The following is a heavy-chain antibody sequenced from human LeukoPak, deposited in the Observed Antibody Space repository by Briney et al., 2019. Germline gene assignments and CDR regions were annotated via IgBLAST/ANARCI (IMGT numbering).Heavy chain of an antibody. Sequence: GGSLRLSCAASGFTFSSYAMHWVRQAPGKGREWGAVISYDGSNKYYADSVKGRFTISRDNSKNTLYLQMNSLRAEDTAVYYCARGSTVGATPFDYWGQGTLVTVSS. J-gene: IGHJ4*02. CDR3: ARGSTVGATPFDY. CDR2: ISYDGSNK. D-gene: IGHD1-26*01. V-gene: IGHV3-30-3*01. CDR1: GFTFSSYA.